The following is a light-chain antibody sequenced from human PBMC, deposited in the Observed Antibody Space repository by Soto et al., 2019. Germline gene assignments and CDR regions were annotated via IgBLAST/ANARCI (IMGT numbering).Light chain of an antibody. V-gene: IGLV2-8*01. CDR1: SSDVGGYNY. CDR3: SSYADTNIRV. CDR2: EVS. J-gene: IGLJ2*01. Sequence: QSALTQPPSASGSPGQSVTISCTGTSSDVGGYNYVSWYQHHPGKAPKLMICEVSKRPSGVPDRFSGSKSGNTASLTVSGLQAEDEADYYCSSYADTNIRVFGGGTKLTVL.